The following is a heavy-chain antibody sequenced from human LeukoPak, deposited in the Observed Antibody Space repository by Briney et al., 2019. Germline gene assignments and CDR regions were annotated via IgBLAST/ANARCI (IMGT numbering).Heavy chain of an antibody. Sequence: PGGSLRLSCAASGFTFRSHWMHWVRQAPGKGLEWVAVISYDGSNKYYADSVKGRFTISRDNSKNTLYLQMNSLRAEDTAVYYCARDRAPIAAAGIFDPWGQGTLVTVSS. V-gene: IGHV3-30-3*01. CDR1: GFTFRSHW. D-gene: IGHD6-13*01. CDR3: ARDRAPIAAAGIFDP. J-gene: IGHJ5*02. CDR2: ISYDGSNK.